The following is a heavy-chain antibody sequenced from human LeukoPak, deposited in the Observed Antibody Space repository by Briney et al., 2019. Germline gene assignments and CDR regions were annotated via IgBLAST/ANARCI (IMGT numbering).Heavy chain of an antibody. J-gene: IGHJ4*02. CDR2: ISSSSSYI. V-gene: IGHV3-21*01. D-gene: IGHD6-19*01. Sequence: PGGSLRLSCAASGFTFSSYSMNWVRQAPGKGLEWVSSISSSSSYIYSADSVKGRSPISRDNAKNSLYLQMTRLRAEDTAVYYCARDTVAVAGGFDYWGQGTLVTVSS. CDR1: GFTFSSYS. CDR3: ARDTVAVAGGFDY.